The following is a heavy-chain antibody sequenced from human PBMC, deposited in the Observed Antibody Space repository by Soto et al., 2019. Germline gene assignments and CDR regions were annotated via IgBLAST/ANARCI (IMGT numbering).Heavy chain of an antibody. V-gene: IGHV4-31*03. CDR1: GGSISSGGYY. Sequence: SETLSLTCTVSGGSISSGGYYWSWIRQHPGKGLEWIGYIYYSGSTYYNPSLKSRVTISVDTSKNQFSLKLSSVTAADTAVYYCARAPYGDYANFIDYYGMDVWGQGTTVTVSS. J-gene: IGHJ6*02. D-gene: IGHD4-17*01. CDR3: ARAPYGDYANFIDYYGMDV. CDR2: IYYSGST.